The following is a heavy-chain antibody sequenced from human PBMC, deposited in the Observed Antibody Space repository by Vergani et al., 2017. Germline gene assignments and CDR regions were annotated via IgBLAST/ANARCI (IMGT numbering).Heavy chain of an antibody. V-gene: IGHV3-30*03. CDR3: ARDPPYSS. Sequence: QVQLVESGGGVVQPGRSLRLSCAASGFTFSSYGMHWVRQAPGKGLEWVAVISYDGSNKYYADSVKGRFTISRDNSKNTLYLQMNSLRAEDTAVYYCARDPPYSSWGQGTLVTVSS. CDR2: ISYDGSNK. D-gene: IGHD6-19*01. J-gene: IGHJ4*02. CDR1: GFTFSSYG.